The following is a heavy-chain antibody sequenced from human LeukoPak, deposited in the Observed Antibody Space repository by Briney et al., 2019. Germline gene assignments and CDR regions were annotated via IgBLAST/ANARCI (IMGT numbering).Heavy chain of an antibody. Sequence: SETLSLTCTVSGGSISSYYWSWIRQPPGKGLEWIGYIYYTGSTNYNPSLKSRVSISVDTSKNQFSPKLRSVTAADTAVYYCARTAGSSSWTTWGQGTLVTVSS. CDR1: GGSISSYY. J-gene: IGHJ5*02. V-gene: IGHV4-59*01. D-gene: IGHD6-13*01. CDR2: IYYTGST. CDR3: ARTAGSSSWTT.